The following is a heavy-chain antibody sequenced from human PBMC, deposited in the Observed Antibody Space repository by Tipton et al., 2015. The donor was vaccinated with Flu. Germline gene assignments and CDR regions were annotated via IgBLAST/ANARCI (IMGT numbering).Heavy chain of an antibody. Sequence: MQLVQSGAEVKKAGESLKISCKASGYTFTNDWIAWVRQTPGKGLESMGIIYPGDSETKYSPSFQGQVIMSVDKSINTAYLQYSGLKASDSGMFCCAGEAGWGSYRGYYYYGLDVWGQGAPATVSS. V-gene: IGHV5-51*01. CDR2: IYPGDSET. CDR1: GYTFTNDW. D-gene: IGHD3-16*01. J-gene: IGHJ6*02. CDR3: AGEAGWGSYRGYYYYGLDV.